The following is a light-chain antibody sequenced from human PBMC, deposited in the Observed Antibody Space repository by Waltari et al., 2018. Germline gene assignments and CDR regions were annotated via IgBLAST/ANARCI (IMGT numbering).Light chain of an antibody. CDR3: VLYLGSDTWV. CDR1: SGSVDNNYY. V-gene: IGLV8-61*01. CDR2: NTN. Sequence: QTVVTQEPSFSVSPGGTVTLTCGLTSGSVDNNYYPSWYQQTPVQAPRPLNYNTNSRSSGVPDRFSGSILGNKAALTITGAQADDESDYYCVLYLGSDTWVFGGGTKLTVL. J-gene: IGLJ3*02.